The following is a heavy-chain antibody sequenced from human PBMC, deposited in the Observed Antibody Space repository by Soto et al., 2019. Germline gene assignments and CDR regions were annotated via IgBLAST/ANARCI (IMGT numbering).Heavy chain of an antibody. CDR2: ISGSGGST. V-gene: IGHV3-23*01. D-gene: IGHD2-2*01. Sequence: EVQLLESGGGLVQPGGSLRLSCAASGFTFSSYAMSWVRQAPGKGLKWVSAISGSGGSTYYADSVKGRFTISRDNSKNTLYLQMNSLRAEDTAVYYCAKGGAQLLHYNWFDPWGQGTLVTVSS. J-gene: IGHJ5*02. CDR1: GFTFSSYA. CDR3: AKGGAQLLHYNWFDP.